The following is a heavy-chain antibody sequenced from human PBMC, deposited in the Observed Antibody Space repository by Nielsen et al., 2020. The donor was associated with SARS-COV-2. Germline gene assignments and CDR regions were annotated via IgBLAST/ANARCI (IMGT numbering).Heavy chain of an antibody. CDR2: ISSSSSYT. D-gene: IGHD2-21*01. CDR3: ARGPGDPLWFFDY. V-gene: IGHV3-21*05. CDR1: GFTFSSYS. Sequence: GESLKISCAASGFTFSSYSMNWVRQAPGKGLEWVSYISSSSSYTNYADSVKGRFTISRDNAKNSLYLQMNSLRAEDTAVYYCARGPGDPLWFFDYWGQGTLVTVSS. J-gene: IGHJ4*02.